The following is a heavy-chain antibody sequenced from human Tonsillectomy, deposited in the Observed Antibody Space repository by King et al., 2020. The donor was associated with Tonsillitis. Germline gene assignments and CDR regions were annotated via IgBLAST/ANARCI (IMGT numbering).Heavy chain of an antibody. CDR1: GFTFSSYS. V-gene: IGHV3-48*01. CDR2: ITSSSSTI. D-gene: IGHD5-24*01. Sequence: QLVQSGGGLVQPGGSLRLSCAASGFTFSSYSMNWVRQAPGKGLEWVSYITSSSSTIYYADSVKGRFTISRDNAKNSLYLQMNSLRAEDTAVYYCARHGYNFDYWGQGTLVTVSS. J-gene: IGHJ4*02. CDR3: ARHGYNFDY.